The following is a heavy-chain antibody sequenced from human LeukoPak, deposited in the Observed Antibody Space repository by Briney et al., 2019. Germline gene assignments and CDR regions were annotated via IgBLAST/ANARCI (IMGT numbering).Heavy chain of an antibody. D-gene: IGHD2-2*01. CDR3: AKDGQVVVPAATGGAFDI. CDR2: ISGSGGST. V-gene: IGHV3-23*01. J-gene: IGHJ3*02. Sequence: PGGSLRLSCAACGFTFSSYAMSWVRQAPGKGLEWVSAISGSGGSTYYADSVKGRFTISRDNSKNTLYLQMNSLRAEDTAVYYCAKDGQVVVPAATGGAFDIWGQGTMVTVSS. CDR1: GFTFSSYA.